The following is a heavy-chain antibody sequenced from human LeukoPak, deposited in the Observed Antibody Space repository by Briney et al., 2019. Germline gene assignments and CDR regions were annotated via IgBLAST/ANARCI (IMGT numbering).Heavy chain of an antibody. J-gene: IGHJ3*02. V-gene: IGHV3-7*01. Sequence: GGSLRLSCAASGFTFSSYWMGWVRQAPGKGLEWVANIKQDGSEKYYVDSVKGRFTISRDNARNSLYLQMNSLRAEDTAVYYCASPNDILTVHAFDIWGQGTMVTVSS. CDR2: IKQDGSEK. CDR1: GFTFSSYW. CDR3: ASPNDILTVHAFDI. D-gene: IGHD3-9*01.